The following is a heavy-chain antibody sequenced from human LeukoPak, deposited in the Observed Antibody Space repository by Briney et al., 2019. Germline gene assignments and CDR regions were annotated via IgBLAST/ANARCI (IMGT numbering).Heavy chain of an antibody. D-gene: IGHD3-22*01. CDR2: INHSGGT. CDR1: GGSFSGYY. Sequence: SETLSLTCAVYGGSFSGYYWSWIRQPPGKGLEWIGEINHSGGTNYNPSLKSRVTISVDTSKNQFSLNLSSVTAADTAVYYCAETDSSGYFGFGYWGQGTLVTVSS. V-gene: IGHV4-34*01. J-gene: IGHJ4*02. CDR3: AETDSSGYFGFGY.